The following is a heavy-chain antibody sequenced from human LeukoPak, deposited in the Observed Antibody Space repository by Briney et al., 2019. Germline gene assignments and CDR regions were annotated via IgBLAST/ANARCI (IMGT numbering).Heavy chain of an antibody. CDR3: ARDRSGSSSPRDDAFDI. CDR2: IIPIFGTA. Sequence: ASVKVSCKASGGTFSSYAISWVRQAPGQGLEWMGGIIPIFGTANYAQKFQGRVTITADESTSTAYMELSSLRSEDTAVYYCARDRSGSSSPRDDAFDIWGQGTMVTVSS. V-gene: IGHV1-69*13. CDR1: GGTFSSYA. D-gene: IGHD6-6*01. J-gene: IGHJ3*02.